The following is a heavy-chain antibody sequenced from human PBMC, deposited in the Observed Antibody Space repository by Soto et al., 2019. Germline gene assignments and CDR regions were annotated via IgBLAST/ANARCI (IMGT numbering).Heavy chain of an antibody. CDR2: AYYRSKWYN. J-gene: IGHJ5*02. D-gene: IGHD3-3*01. CDR3: ARVRVFGVVPGWFDP. V-gene: IGHV6-1*01. CDR1: GDSVSSNSAA. Sequence: SETLSLTCAISGDSVSSNSAAWNWIRQSPSRGLEWLGRAYYRSKWYNDYAVSVKSRITINPDTSKNQFSLQLNSVTPEDTAVYYCARVRVFGVVPGWFDPWGQGTLVTVSS.